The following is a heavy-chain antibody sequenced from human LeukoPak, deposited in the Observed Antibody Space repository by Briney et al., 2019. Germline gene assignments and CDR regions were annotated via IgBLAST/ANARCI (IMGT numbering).Heavy chain of an antibody. CDR1: GYTFTSYG. J-gene: IGHJ3*02. CDR2: ISAYNGNT. V-gene: IGHV1-18*01. D-gene: IGHD3-10*01. CDR3: ARIKVRGVIFDAFDI. Sequence: ASVKVSCKASGYTFTSYGINWVRQAPGQGLEWMGWISAYNGNTNYAQKLQGRVTMTTDTSTSAAYMELRSLRSEDTAVYYCARIKVRGVIFDAFDIWGQGTMVTVSS.